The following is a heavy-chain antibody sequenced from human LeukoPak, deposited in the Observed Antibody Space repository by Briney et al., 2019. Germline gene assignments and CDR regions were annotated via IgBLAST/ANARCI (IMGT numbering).Heavy chain of an antibody. J-gene: IGHJ4*02. CDR1: GGSITGSY. CDR3: ARMGSGKSPFGY. Sequence: SETLSLTCTVSGGSITGSYWSWIRQPPGKGLEWIGYISYSGTTNYNPSLKSRLTISVDTSKNQFSLKLSSVTTADTAVYYCARMGSGKSPFGYWGQGTLVTVSS. V-gene: IGHV4-59*01. CDR2: ISYSGTT. D-gene: IGHD4-23*01.